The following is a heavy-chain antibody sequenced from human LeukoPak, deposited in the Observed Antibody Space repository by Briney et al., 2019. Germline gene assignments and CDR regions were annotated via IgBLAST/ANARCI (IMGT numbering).Heavy chain of an antibody. CDR2: IYHSGST. V-gene: IGHV4-4*02. Sequence: SGTLSLTCAVFGGSLSSGHWWTWVRQPPGKGLEWIGEIYHSGSTDYNPSLKSRVTISVDKSKNQFSLKLSFLTAADTAVHYCARDRVVRGRHFDLWGRGTLVTVSS. D-gene: IGHD3-10*01. CDR3: ARDRVVRGRHFDL. CDR1: GGSLSSGHW. J-gene: IGHJ2*01.